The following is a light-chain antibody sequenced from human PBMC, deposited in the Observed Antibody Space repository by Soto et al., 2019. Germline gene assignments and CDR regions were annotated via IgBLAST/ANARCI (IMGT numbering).Light chain of an antibody. Sequence: EIVMTQSPATLSVSPGERATLSCRASQSVSSNLAWYQQKLGQAPRLLIYGASTRATGIPARFSGSGSGTEFILTISSLQSEDFAVYYCQQYNNWPPLTFGQGTKVDIK. V-gene: IGKV3D-15*01. J-gene: IGKJ1*01. CDR3: QQYNNWPPLT. CDR1: QSVSSN. CDR2: GAS.